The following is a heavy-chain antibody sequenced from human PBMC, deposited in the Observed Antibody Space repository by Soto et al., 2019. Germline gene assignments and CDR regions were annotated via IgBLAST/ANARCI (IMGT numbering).Heavy chain of an antibody. CDR1: GFTFSSHA. Sequence: EVQLLESGGGLVQPGGSLRLSCTASGFTFSSHAMTWVRQAPGKGLEWVSGLSDSGISIYYADSVKGRFTISRANSKNPLYLQIHTLRAEDTAVYYCAKVSSSWYAGFFDLWGQGTLVTVSS. J-gene: IGHJ4*02. CDR2: LSDSGISI. CDR3: AKVSSSWYAGFFDL. V-gene: IGHV3-23*01. D-gene: IGHD6-13*01.